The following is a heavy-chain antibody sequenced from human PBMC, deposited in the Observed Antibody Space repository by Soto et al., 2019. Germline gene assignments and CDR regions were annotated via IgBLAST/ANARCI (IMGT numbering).Heavy chain of an antibody. J-gene: IGHJ4*02. CDR1: GYTFTSYY. Sequence: QVQLVQTGAEVTKPGASVKLSCKASGYTFTSYYIHWVRQAPGQGLEWVAMINPGGGRTKNAEMFQGRVTLTRDTSTGTVDMELSSLTSADTAVYYCARGRSCGGDCYLFDYWGQGSLVTVSS. V-gene: IGHV1-46*01. CDR3: ARGRSCGGDCYLFDY. CDR2: INPGGGRT. D-gene: IGHD2-21*02.